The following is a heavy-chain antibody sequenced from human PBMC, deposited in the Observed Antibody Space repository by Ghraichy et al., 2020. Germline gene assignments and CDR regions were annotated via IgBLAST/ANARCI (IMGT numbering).Heavy chain of an antibody. CDR2: ISSSSGYI. CDR3: ARGLTIFGVVISWVGTFDY. CDR1: GFTFSTYS. V-gene: IGHV3-21*01. D-gene: IGHD3-3*01. J-gene: IGHJ4*02. Sequence: GGSLRLSCAASGFTFSTYSMNWVRQAPGKGLEWVSSISSSSGYIYYADSVKGRFTISRDNAKNSLYLQMNSLRAEDTAVYYCARGLTIFGVVISWVGTFDYWGQGTLVTVSS.